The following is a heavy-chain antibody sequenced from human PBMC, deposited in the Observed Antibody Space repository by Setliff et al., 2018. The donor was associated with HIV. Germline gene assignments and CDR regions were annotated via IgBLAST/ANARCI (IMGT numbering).Heavy chain of an antibody. J-gene: IGHJ4*02. CDR1: GFTFSRYS. D-gene: IGHD6-19*01. Sequence: SCAASGFTFSRYSMNWVRQAPGKGLEWVSYISSSSSNIYYADSVKGRFAISRDSVKNSLFLYMDNLRVEDTAVYYCAIGYRNGWRFFDFWGQGTQVTVSS. CDR2: ISSSSSNI. CDR3: AIGYRNGWRFFDF. V-gene: IGHV3-48*04.